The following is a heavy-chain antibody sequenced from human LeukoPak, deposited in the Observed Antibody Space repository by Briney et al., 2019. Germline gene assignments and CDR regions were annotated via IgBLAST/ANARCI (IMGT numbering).Heavy chain of an antibody. CDR2: IYNSGNT. CDR1: GVSITSDGYS. CDR3: ARAYYYDTSDYYSDYHYYGMDV. J-gene: IGHJ6*02. V-gene: IGHV4-31*03. D-gene: IGHD3-22*01. Sequence: SETLSLTCTVAGVSITSDGYSWSWIRRHPGKGLEWIGYIYNSGNTYYNPSLKSRVTISLDTSENQLSLRLTSVTAADTAVYYCARAYYYDTSDYYSDYHYYGMDVWGQGTTVTVSS.